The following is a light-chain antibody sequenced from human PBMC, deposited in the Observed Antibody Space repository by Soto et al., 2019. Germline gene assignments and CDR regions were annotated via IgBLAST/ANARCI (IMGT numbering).Light chain of an antibody. Sequence: QSVLTQPPSASGTPGQRVTISCSGSSSNIGSNTVNWYQQLPGTAPKLLIYSYNQRPSGVPDRFSGSKSVTSASLAISGLQSEDEADYYCAAWDDSLNGYVFGTGTKLTFL. J-gene: IGLJ1*01. CDR1: SSNIGSNT. CDR3: AAWDDSLNGYV. CDR2: SYN. V-gene: IGLV1-44*01.